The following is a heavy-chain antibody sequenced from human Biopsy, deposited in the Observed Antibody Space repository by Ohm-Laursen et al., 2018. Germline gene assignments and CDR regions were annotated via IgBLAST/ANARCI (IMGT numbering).Heavy chain of an antibody. J-gene: IGHJ3*02. Sequence: DTLSLTCPVSGGSLSSYYWSWIRQPAGKGLEWIGRIYSSGSTNYNPSLKSRVTLSMDTSKRQFSLKLSFVTAADTAVYYCARWTPEYDSSRYYLDAFDIWGQGTKVTVSS. CDR3: ARWTPEYDSSRYYLDAFDI. V-gene: IGHV4-4*07. CDR2: IYSSGST. D-gene: IGHD3-22*01. CDR1: GGSLSSYY.